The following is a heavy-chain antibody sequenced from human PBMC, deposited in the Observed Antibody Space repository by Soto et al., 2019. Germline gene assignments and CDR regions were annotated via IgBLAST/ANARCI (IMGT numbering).Heavy chain of an antibody. Sequence: QVQLVQSGAEVKKPGASVKVSCKASGYTFTSYDINWVRQATGQGLEWMGWMNPNSGNTGYAQKFQGRVTMTRNTSISTAYMELSSLRSEDTAVYYCARGAAEQWRHKHYNWFDPWGQGTLVTVSS. CDR2: MNPNSGNT. J-gene: IGHJ5*02. D-gene: IGHD6-19*01. CDR3: ARGAAEQWRHKHYNWFDP. CDR1: GYTFTSYD. V-gene: IGHV1-8*01.